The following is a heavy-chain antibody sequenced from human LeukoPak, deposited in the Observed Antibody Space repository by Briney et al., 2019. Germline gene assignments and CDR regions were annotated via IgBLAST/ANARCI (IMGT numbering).Heavy chain of an antibody. CDR1: GFIFSSYS. CDR2: INSDSSTI. Sequence: PGVSLRLSCAASGFIFSSYSLNWVRQAPGKGLEWVSYINSDSSTIHYADSVKGRFTISRDNAEKSLYMQMNSLRDEDTAVYYCVRDTSWAFDIWGQGTMVTVSS. CDR3: VRDTSWAFDI. J-gene: IGHJ3*02. V-gene: IGHV3-48*02.